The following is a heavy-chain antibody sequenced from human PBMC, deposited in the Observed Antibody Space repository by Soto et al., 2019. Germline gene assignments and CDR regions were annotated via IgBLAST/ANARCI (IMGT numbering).Heavy chain of an antibody. D-gene: IGHD3-22*01. CDR3: ARHKTTYDSSGYYYDYFDY. CDR1: GGSISSYY. Sequence: PSETLSLTCTVSGGSISSYYWSWIRQPPGKGLKWIGYIYYSGSTNYKSSLKSRITISVDTSKNQFSLKLSSVTAADTAVYYCARHKTTYDSSGYYYDYFDYWGQGTLVTVSS. J-gene: IGHJ4*02. V-gene: IGHV4-59*08. CDR2: IYYSGST.